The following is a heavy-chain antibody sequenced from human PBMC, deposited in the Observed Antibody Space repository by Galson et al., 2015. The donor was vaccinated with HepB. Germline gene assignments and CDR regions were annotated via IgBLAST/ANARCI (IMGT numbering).Heavy chain of an antibody. V-gene: IGHV3-23*01. CDR1: GFTFSSYA. CDR3: AKDLISNRYYYSGMDV. CDR2: ISGSGGTT. D-gene: IGHD1-14*01. J-gene: IGHJ6*02. Sequence: SLRLSCAASGFTFSSYAMSWVRQAPGKGLEWVSAISGSGGTTYYADSVKGRFTISRDNSKNTLYLQMNSLRADDTAAYYCAKDLISNRYYYSGMDVWGQGTTVTVSS.